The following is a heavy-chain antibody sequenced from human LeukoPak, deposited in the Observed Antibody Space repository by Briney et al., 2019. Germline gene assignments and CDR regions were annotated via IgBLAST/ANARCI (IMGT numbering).Heavy chain of an antibody. CDR3: ARVRGIHYYFDY. J-gene: IGHJ4*02. V-gene: IGHV1-2*06. CDR2: INPNSGGT. CDR1: GGTFSSYA. Sequence: ASVKVSCKASGGTFSSYAISWVRQAPGQGLEWMGRINPNSGGTNYAQKFQGGVTMTRDTSISTAYMELSRLRSDDTAVYYCARVRGIHYYFDYWGQGTLVTVSS.